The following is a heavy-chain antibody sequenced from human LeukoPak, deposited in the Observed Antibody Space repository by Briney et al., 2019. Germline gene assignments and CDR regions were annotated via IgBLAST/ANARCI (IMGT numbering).Heavy chain of an antibody. J-gene: IGHJ4*02. CDR2: LSGLGGST. CDR3: AKDPHYDFWSGYYNFDY. D-gene: IGHD3-3*01. CDR1: GFTFSSYV. Sequence: GGSLRLSCAAAGFTFSSYVMSWVRLAPGKGLEWVSALSGLGGSTYYADSVKGRFTISRDNSKNTLFLQMNSLRAEDTAVYYCAKDPHYDFWSGYYNFDYWGQGTLVTVSS. V-gene: IGHV3-23*01.